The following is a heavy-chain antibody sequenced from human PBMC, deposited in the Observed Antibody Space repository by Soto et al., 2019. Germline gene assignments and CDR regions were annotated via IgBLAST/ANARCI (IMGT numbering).Heavy chain of an antibody. V-gene: IGHV4-39*01. J-gene: IGHJ4*02. CDR3: ARHPPYGPLDY. CDR1: GDSGGFISSSSYH. D-gene: IGHD4-17*01. CDR2: IYYSGST. Sequence: QLQLQESGPGLVKPSETLSLTYTVSGDSGGFISSSSYHWGWIRQPPGKGLEWIGNIYYSGSTYCIPTLMSRVTIPGGTSKNQFSLRLTSVTAADTAVYYCARHPPYGPLDYWGQGTLATVSS.